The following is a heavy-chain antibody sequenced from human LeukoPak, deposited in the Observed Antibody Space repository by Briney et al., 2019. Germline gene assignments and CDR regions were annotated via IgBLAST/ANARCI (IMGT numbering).Heavy chain of an antibody. D-gene: IGHD5-12*01. CDR2: MSYDGSHK. CDR3: ARDVGGYAFDY. CDR1: GFSFSSYT. Sequence: GGSLRLSCVASGFSFSSYTMHWVRQAPGKGLEWVAVMSYDGSHKYHADSVKGRFTISRDNSKNTLYLQMNSLGAEDTAIYYCARDVGGYAFDYWGQGTLVTVSS. V-gene: IGHV3-30*04. J-gene: IGHJ4*02.